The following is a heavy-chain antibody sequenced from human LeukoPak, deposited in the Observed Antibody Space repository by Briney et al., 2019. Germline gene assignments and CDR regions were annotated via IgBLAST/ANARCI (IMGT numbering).Heavy chain of an antibody. D-gene: IGHD5-18*01. V-gene: IGHV3-21*01. CDR2: ISSSSSSYI. CDR3: ARDYVDTAMVFDY. Sequence: GGSLRLSCAASGFTFSSYEMNWVRQAPGKGLEWVSSISSSSSSYIYYADSVKGRFTISRDNAKNSLYLQMNSLRAEDTAVYYCARDYVDTAMVFDYWGQGTLVTVSS. J-gene: IGHJ4*02. CDR1: GFTFSSYE.